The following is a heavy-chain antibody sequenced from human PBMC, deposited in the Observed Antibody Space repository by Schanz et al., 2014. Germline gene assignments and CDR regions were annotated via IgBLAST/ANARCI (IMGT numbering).Heavy chain of an antibody. V-gene: IGHV4-61*02. D-gene: IGHD6-25*01. CDR1: GGSISSATYY. J-gene: IGHJ5*02. Sequence: QVQLQESGPGLVKPSQTLSLTCTVSGGSISSATYYWSWVRQPAGKGLEWIGRIYSRGSSTYNPSLKSRVTISRDTPNNQSSLKLNSVTAADTAVYYCAREPLSGYNWFDPWGQGSLVTVSS. CDR3: AREPLSGYNWFDP. CDR2: IYSRGSS.